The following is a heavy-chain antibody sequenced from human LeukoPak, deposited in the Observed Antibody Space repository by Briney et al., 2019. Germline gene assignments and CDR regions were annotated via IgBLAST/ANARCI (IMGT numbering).Heavy chain of an antibody. Sequence: GASVKVSCKASGYTFTSYYMHWVRQAPGQGLEWMGIINPSGGSTSYAQKFQGGVTMTRGTSTSTVYMELSSLRSEDTAVYYCARDEDRIMITFGGVIVIRGAFDIWGQGTMVTVSS. CDR1: GYTFTSYY. J-gene: IGHJ3*02. CDR2: INPSGGST. CDR3: ARDEDRIMITFGGVIVIRGAFDI. D-gene: IGHD3-16*02. V-gene: IGHV1-46*01.